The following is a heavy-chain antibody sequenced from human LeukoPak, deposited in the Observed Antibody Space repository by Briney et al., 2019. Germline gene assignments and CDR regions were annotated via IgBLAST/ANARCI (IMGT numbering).Heavy chain of an antibody. D-gene: IGHD3-22*01. CDR3: ARGAAYYYDSSGPGGYY. V-gene: IGHV1-18*01. CDR1: GYTFTSYG. Sequence: ASVKVSCKASGYTFTSYGISWVRQAPGQGLEWMGWISAYNGNTNYAQKLQGRVTMTTDTSTSTAYMELSSLRSEDTAVYYCARGAAYYYDSSGPGGYYWGQGTLVTVSS. CDR2: ISAYNGNT. J-gene: IGHJ4*02.